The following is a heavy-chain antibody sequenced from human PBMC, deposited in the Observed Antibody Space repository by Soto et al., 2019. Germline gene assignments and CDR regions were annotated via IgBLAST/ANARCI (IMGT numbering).Heavy chain of an antibody. V-gene: IGHV3-53*05. CDR1: GFTVSSNY. D-gene: IGHD5-18*01. CDR3: AKDRGSYGPKPYFDY. J-gene: IGHJ4*02. CDR2: IYSGGST. Sequence: GSLRLSCAASGFTVSSNYMSWVRQAPGKGLEWVSVIYSGGSTYYADSVKGRFTISRDNSKNTLYLQMNSLRAEDTALYYCAKDRGSYGPKPYFDYWGQGTLVTVSS.